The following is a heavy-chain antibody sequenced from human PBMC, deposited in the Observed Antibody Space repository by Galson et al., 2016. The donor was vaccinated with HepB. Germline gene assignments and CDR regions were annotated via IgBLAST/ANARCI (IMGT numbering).Heavy chain of an antibody. CDR1: GYRFTTYW. V-gene: IGHV5-51*01. D-gene: IGHD2-2*01. CDR2: IYPGDSNT. CDR3: AREGGYCTSTSCYGYWYFDL. J-gene: IGHJ2*01. Sequence: QSGAEVKKPGESLKISCKGPGYRFTTYWIGWVRQMPGKGLEWMGVIYPGDSNTRYSPSFQGQVTISVDKSISTAYLQWSSLKASDTAMYYCAREGGYCTSTSCYGYWYFDLWGRGTLVTVSS.